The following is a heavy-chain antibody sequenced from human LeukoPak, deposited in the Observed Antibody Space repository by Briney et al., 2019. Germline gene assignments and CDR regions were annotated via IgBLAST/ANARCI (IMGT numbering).Heavy chain of an antibody. J-gene: IGHJ4*02. CDR3: ATRVYGDSGPFDN. CDR1: DDSINRGYW. D-gene: IGHD4-17*01. V-gene: IGHV4-4*02. Sequence: SGTLSLTCTVSDDSINRGYWWSWVRQAPGKGLEWIGQIWHSGSTNYNPSLTTRVTISIDKSKNHFSLKLTSATAADTAVYYCATRVYGDSGPFDNWGQGILVAVSS. CDR2: IWHSGST.